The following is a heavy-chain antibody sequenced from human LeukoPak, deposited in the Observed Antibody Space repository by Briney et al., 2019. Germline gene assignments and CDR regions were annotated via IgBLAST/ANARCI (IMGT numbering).Heavy chain of an antibody. V-gene: IGHV4-59*01. CDR1: GGSISSYY. CDR2: IYYSGST. Sequence: SETLSLTCTVSGGSISSYYWSWIRQPPGKGLEWIGYIYYSGSTNYNPSPKSRVTISVDTSKNQFSLKLSSVTAADTAVYYCAREGDRYGDYLGYWGQGTLVTVSS. J-gene: IGHJ4*02. D-gene: IGHD2-21*01. CDR3: AREGDRYGDYLGY.